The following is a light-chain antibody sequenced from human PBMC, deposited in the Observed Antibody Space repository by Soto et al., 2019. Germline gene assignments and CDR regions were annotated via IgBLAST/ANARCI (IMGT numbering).Light chain of an antibody. Sequence: QSVLTQPPSVSAAPGQKVTISCSGSSSNIGNNYVSWYQQLPGKAPKLLIYDNIKRPSGIPDRFSGSKSGTSATLGITGVQTGDEADYYCETWDRSLRSVVFGGGTKVTVL. V-gene: IGLV1-51*01. J-gene: IGLJ2*01. CDR2: DNI. CDR3: ETWDRSLRSVV. CDR1: SSNIGNNY.